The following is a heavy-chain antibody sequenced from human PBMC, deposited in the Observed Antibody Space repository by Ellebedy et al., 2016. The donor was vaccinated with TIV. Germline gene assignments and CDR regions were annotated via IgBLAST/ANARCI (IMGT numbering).Heavy chain of an antibody. D-gene: IGHD3-10*01. CDR1: GFTFSDYY. CDR2: ISSRGTTI. CDR3: ARRSYVPLVGNYYFMDV. V-gene: IGHV3-11*01. J-gene: IGHJ6*03. Sequence: GESLKISXAASGFTFSDYYFNWIRQAPGKGLEWVSYISSRGTTIYYAGSVKGRFTISRDNAKSSLYLQINSLRPEDTAVYYCARRSYVPLVGNYYFMDVWGKGTTVTVSS.